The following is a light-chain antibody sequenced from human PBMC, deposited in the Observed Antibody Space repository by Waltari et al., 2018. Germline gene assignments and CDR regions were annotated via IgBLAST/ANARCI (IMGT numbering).Light chain of an antibody. J-gene: IGKJ4*01. CDR2: GAS. CDR3: QQYGSLALT. V-gene: IGKV3-20*01. Sequence: EIVLTQSPGTLSLSPGERATLSCRASQSVSSSDIAWYQQKPGQAPRLLIYGASSRATGIPDRFSGSGSGTDFTLTISRLEPEDFAVYYCQQYGSLALTFGGGTKVEIK. CDR1: QSVSSSD.